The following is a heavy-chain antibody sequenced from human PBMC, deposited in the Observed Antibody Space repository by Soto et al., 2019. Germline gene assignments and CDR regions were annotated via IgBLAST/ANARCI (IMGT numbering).Heavy chain of an antibody. Sequence: ASVKVSCKTSGYTFTGYYIHWIRQAPGQGLEWMGWINPNSGDSDYSQEFQGRVTMTSDTSITTAYMQLTRLRSDDTAVYYCARREQWLENFDFWGQGTLVTVSS. CDR2: INPNSGDS. CDR1: GYTFTGYY. J-gene: IGHJ4*02. CDR3: ARREQWLENFDF. V-gene: IGHV1-2*02. D-gene: IGHD6-19*01.